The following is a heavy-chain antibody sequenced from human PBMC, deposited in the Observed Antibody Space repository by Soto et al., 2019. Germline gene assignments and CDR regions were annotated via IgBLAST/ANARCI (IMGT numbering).Heavy chain of an antibody. CDR1: GCSISSGDYY. D-gene: IGHD6-13*01. CDR2: IYYSGST. J-gene: IGHJ4*02. V-gene: IGHV4-30-4*01. CDR3: ARDGLEEAGIGY. Sequence: PSETLSLTCTVSGCSISSGDYYWSWILQPPGKGLEWIGYIYYSGSTYYNPSLKSRVTISVDTSKNQFSLKLSSVTAADTAVYDGARDGLEEAGIGYWGQGTRVNVSS.